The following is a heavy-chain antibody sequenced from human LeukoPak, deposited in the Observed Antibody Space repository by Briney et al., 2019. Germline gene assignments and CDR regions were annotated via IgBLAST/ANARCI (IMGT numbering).Heavy chain of an antibody. CDR1: GYTFTSYG. CDR2: ISAYNGNT. V-gene: IGHV1-18*01. D-gene: IGHD5-12*01. Sequence: ASVKVSFTASGYTFTSYGISWVRQAPGQGLEWMGWISAYNGNTNYAQKLQGRVTMTTDTSTSTAYMELRSLRSDDTAVYYCARDAGIVATISVDYWGQGTLVTVSS. J-gene: IGHJ4*02. CDR3: ARDAGIVATISVDY.